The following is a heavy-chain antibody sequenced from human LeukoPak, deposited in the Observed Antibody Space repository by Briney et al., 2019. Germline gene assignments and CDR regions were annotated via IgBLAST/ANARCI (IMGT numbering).Heavy chain of an antibody. CDR1: GFTFSNYI. Sequence: GGSLRLSCAASGFTFSNYIMNWVRQAPGKGLEWVSYISSSSSTIYYADSVRGRFTISRDNAKNSLYLQMNSLRAEDTALYYGARRESENYWDFDYWGQGTLVTVSS. D-gene: IGHD2-15*01. J-gene: IGHJ4*02. CDR2: ISSSSSTI. V-gene: IGHV3-48*01. CDR3: ARRESENYWDFDY.